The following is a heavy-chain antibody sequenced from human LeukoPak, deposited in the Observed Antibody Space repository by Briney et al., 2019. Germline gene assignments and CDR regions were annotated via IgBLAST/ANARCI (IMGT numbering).Heavy chain of an antibody. D-gene: IGHD3-10*01. Sequence: SETLSLTCTVSGGSISSNYWGWIRQPPGKGLEWIGYIYYSGSTNYNPSLKSRVTISVDTSKNQFSLKLSSVTAADTAVYYCARGGGPRPFDCWGQGTLVTVSS. J-gene: IGHJ4*02. V-gene: IGHV4-59*01. CDR1: GGSISSNY. CDR3: ARGGGPRPFDC. CDR2: IYYSGST.